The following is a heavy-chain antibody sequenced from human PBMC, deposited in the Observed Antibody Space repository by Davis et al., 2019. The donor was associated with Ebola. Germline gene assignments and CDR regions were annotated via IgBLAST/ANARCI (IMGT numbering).Heavy chain of an antibody. CDR3: AREGAAQGYGDYGLGYYYYYGMDV. D-gene: IGHD4-17*01. J-gene: IGHJ6*02. CDR2: IGIYNLKT. CDR1: GYIFSSYG. Sequence: AASVKVSCKTSGYIFSSYGINWIRQAPGQGLEWMGWIGIYNLKTHYAQSFQGRVSMTTDTSNTAYMELRSLRSDDTAVYYCAREGAAQGYGDYGLGYYYYYGMDVWGQGTTVTVSS. V-gene: IGHV1-18*01.